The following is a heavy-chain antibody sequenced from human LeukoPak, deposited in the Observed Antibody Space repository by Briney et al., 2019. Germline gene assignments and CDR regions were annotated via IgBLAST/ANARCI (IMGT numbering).Heavy chain of an antibody. CDR3: TTDPYCSGGSCYFH. CDR2: INSDGSST. D-gene: IGHD2-15*01. V-gene: IGHV3-74*01. CDR1: GFTFSNYW. J-gene: IGHJ4*02. Sequence: GGSLRLSCAASGFTFSNYWMHWVRQAPGKGLVWVSRINSDGSSTSYADSVKGRFTISRDNAKNTLYLQMNSLRVEDTAVYYCTTDPYCSGGSCYFHWGQGTLVTVSS.